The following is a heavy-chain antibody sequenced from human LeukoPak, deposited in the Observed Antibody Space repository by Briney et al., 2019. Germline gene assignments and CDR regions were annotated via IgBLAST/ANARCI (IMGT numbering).Heavy chain of an antibody. CDR1: GGSISSYY. V-gene: IGHV4-59*12. D-gene: IGHD2-2*01. CDR2: IYYSGST. CDR3: ARDRVIVVVPAAIALNDAFDI. J-gene: IGHJ3*02. Sequence: SETLSLTCTVSGGSISSYYWSWIRQPPGKGLEWIGYIYYSGSTNYNPSLKSRVTISVDTSKNQFSLNLSSVTAADTAVYYCARDRVIVVVPAAIALNDAFDIWGQGTMVTVSS.